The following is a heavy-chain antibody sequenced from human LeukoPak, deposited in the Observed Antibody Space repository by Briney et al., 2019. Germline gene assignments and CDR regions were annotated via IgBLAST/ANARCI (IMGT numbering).Heavy chain of an antibody. V-gene: IGHV4-59*08. D-gene: IGHD6-13*01. CDR3: ARLIATTGDLNFDY. CDR1: GGSISNYY. Sequence: SETLSLTCTVSGGSISNYYWSWIRLPPGKGLEWTGYIYYSGSTNYNPSLKRRVTISVDTSKNQFSLKLSSVTAADAAVYYCARLIATTGDLNFDYWGQGALVTVSS. J-gene: IGHJ4*02. CDR2: IYYSGST.